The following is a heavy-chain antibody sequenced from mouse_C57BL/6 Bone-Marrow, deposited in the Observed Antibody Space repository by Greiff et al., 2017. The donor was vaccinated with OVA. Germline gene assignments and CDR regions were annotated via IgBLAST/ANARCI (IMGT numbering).Heavy chain of an antibody. CDR3: AREGFTAVVATDY. V-gene: IGHV1-61*01. J-gene: IGHJ2*01. Sequence: VQLQQPGAELVRPGSSVKLSCKASGYTFTSYWMDWVKQRPGQGLEWIGNIYPSDSETHYNQKFKDKATLTVDKSSSTAYMQLSSLTSEDSAVYYCAREGFTAVVATDYWGQGTTLTVSS. CDR2: IYPSDSET. D-gene: IGHD1-1*01. CDR1: GYTFTSYW.